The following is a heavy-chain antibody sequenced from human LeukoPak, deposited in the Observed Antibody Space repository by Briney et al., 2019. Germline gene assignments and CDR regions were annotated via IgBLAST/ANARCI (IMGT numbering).Heavy chain of an antibody. Sequence: GASVKVSCKASGYTFTSNYIHWVRQAPGQGLEWMGIINPSDGSTSYAQKFQGRVTMTRDTSTSTVYMELSSLRSEDTAVYYCARARPAHCGGDCYFAWFDPWGQGTLVTVAS. V-gene: IGHV1-46*01. CDR2: INPSDGST. J-gene: IGHJ5*02. CDR1: GYTFTSNY. D-gene: IGHD2-21*02. CDR3: ARARPAHCGGDCYFAWFDP.